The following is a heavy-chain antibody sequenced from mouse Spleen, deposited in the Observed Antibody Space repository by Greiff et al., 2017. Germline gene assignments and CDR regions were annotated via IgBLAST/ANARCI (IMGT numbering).Heavy chain of an antibody. Sequence: QVHVKQSGPGLVAPSQSLSITCTVSGFSLTNYAVHWVRQSPGKGLEWLGVIWSDGSTDYNAAFISRLSISKDNSKSQVFFKMNSLQADDTAIYYCARKERGNPYAMDYWGQGTSVTVSS. J-gene: IGHJ4*01. CDR2: IWSDGST. CDR1: GFSLTNYA. V-gene: IGHV2-4-1*01. D-gene: IGHD2-1*01. CDR3: ARKERGNPYAMDY.